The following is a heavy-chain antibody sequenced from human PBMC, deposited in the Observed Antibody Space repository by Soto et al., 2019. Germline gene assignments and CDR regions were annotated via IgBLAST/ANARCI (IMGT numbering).Heavy chain of an antibody. CDR2: LSRGGGST. D-gene: IGHD5-12*01. Sequence: GGSLRLSCAASGFTYSSHGMSWVRQAPGKGLEWIAGLSRGGGSTYYADSVKGRFTISRDNSKNTLDLIMNSLRVEDTALYYCARDGQYSEDGFDIWGHGTTITVSS. CDR3: ARDGQYSEDGFDI. J-gene: IGHJ3*02. V-gene: IGHV3-23*01. CDR1: GFTYSSHG.